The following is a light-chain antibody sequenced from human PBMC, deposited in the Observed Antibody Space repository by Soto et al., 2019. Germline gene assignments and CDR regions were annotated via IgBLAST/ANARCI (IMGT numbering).Light chain of an antibody. CDR2: DVS. CDR3: SSFTSSSTRV. CDR1: SSDVGGYNY. V-gene: IGLV2-14*03. J-gene: IGLJ1*01. Sequence: QSALTQPASVSGSPWLSIAIFCTGTSSDVGGYNYVSWYQQHPGKAPKLIIYDVSNRPSGVSNRFSGSKSGNTASLTISGLQAEDEADYYCSSFTSSSTRVFGTGTKVTVL.